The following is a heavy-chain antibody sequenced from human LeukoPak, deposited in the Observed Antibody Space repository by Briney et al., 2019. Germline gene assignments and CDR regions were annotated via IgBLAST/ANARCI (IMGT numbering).Heavy chain of an antibody. Sequence: GASVKVSCKASGYIFTSYYIHWVRQAPGQGLEGMGIINPSGGSTSYAQKFQGRITMARDTSTSTVYMELSSLRSEDTAVYLCARAYDSSGASYFDLWGRGTLVTVSS. D-gene: IGHD3-22*01. CDR3: ARAYDSSGASYFDL. J-gene: IGHJ2*01. V-gene: IGHV1-46*01. CDR1: GYIFTSYY. CDR2: INPSGGST.